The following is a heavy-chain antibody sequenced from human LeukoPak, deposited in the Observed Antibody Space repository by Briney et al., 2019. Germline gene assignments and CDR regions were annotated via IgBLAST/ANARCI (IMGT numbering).Heavy chain of an antibody. CDR2: FSAYNGNT. CDR1: VYTFTIYG. Sequence: GASVKVSFKASVYTFTIYGISWVRHGPRQRPGWMRWFSAYNGNTNYAEKPQGRVTMTTDKSTSTAYMELRSLRSDDTAVYYCARESRELPSDDAFDIWGQGTMVTVSS. J-gene: IGHJ3*02. D-gene: IGHD1-26*01. V-gene: IGHV1-18*01. CDR3: ARESRELPSDDAFDI.